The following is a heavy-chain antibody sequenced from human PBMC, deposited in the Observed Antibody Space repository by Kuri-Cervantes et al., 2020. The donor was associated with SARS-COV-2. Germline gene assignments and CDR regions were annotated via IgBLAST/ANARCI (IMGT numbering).Heavy chain of an antibody. Sequence: SETLSLTCTVSGGSISSSSYYWGWIRQPPGKGLEWIGSIYYSGSTYYNPSLKSRVTISVDTSKNQFSLKLSSVTAADTAVYYCARADRWQGYYGMDVWGQGTTVTVSS. CDR1: GGSISSSSYY. V-gene: IGHV4-39*01. CDR2: IYYSGST. CDR3: ARADRWQGYYGMDV. J-gene: IGHJ6*02.